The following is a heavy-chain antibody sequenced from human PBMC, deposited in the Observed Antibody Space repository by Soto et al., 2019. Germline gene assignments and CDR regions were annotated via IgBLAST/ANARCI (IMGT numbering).Heavy chain of an antibody. Sequence: EVQLLESGGGLVQPGGSLRLSCAASGFTFSSYAMRWVRQAPGKGLEWVSAISGSGGSTYYADSVKGRFTISRDNSKNTLYLQMNSLRAEDTAVYYCANERYYSGSGSYYKNPPDYWGQGTLVTVSS. J-gene: IGHJ4*02. CDR2: ISGSGGST. CDR1: GFTFSSYA. D-gene: IGHD3-10*01. V-gene: IGHV3-23*01. CDR3: ANERYYSGSGSYYKNPPDY.